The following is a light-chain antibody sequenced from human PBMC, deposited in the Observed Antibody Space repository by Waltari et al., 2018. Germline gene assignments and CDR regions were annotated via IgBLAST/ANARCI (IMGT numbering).Light chain of an antibody. CDR2: NAS. V-gene: IGKV3-11*01. CDR1: QSVGSS. J-gene: IGKJ2*01. CDR3: QQRSNWNT. Sequence: ETVLTQSPVTLSLSPGEGATLPCKASQSVGSSLAWYQQKPGRAPRLPIYNASNRAAGIPARFSGSGSGTDFTLTISSLEPEDFAVYYCQQRSNWNTFGQGTKLEIK.